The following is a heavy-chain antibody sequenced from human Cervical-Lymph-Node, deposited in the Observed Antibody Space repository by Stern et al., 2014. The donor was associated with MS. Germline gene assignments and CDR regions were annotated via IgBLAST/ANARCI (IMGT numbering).Heavy chain of an antibody. CDR2: TIPIFGTA. J-gene: IGHJ6*02. CDR1: GGTFSSYA. CDR3: ARGELKEGLVRGMDV. D-gene: IGHD1-26*01. Sequence: QVQLVEPGAEVKKPGSSVKVSCKASGGTFSSYAIRWVRQAPGHGLEWMGGTIPIFGTANYAQKFQGRVTITADESTSTAYMELSSLRSEDTAVYYCARGELKEGLVRGMDVWGQGTTVTVSS. V-gene: IGHV1-69*01.